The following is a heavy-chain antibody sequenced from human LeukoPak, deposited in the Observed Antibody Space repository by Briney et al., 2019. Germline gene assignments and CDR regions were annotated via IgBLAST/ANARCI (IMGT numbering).Heavy chain of an antibody. V-gene: IGHV1-2*02. D-gene: IGHD5-18*01. Sequence: ASVKVSCKASGYTFTSYYMHWVRQAPGQGLEWMGWINPNSGGTNYAQKFQGRVTMTRDTSISTAYMELSRLRSDDTAVYYCARVTADTAMVTDSYYYMDVWGKGTTVTVSS. J-gene: IGHJ6*03. CDR2: INPNSGGT. CDR1: GYTFTSYY. CDR3: ARVTADTAMVTDSYYYMDV.